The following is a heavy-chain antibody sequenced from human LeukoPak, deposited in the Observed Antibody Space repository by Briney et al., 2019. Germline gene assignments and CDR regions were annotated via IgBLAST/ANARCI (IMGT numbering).Heavy chain of an antibody. V-gene: IGHV4-59*01. CDR3: ARIPVAGPFDY. D-gene: IGHD6-19*01. Sequence: SETLPLTCTVSGGSISSYYWSWIRQPPGKGLEWIGYIYYSGSTNYNPSLKSRVTISVDTSKNQFSLKLSSVTAADTAVYYCARIPVAGPFDYWGQGTLVTVSS. J-gene: IGHJ4*02. CDR1: GGSISSYY. CDR2: IYYSGST.